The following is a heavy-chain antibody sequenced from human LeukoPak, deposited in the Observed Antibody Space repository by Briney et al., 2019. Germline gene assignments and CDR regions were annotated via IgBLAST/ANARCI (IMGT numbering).Heavy chain of an antibody. D-gene: IGHD6-19*01. V-gene: IGHV4-39*07. CDR2: IYYSGST. CDR3: ARVGFSGWPLDY. Sequence: SETLSLTCTVSGGSISSSSYYWGWIRQPPGKGLEWIGSIYYSGSTYYNPSLKSRVTISVDTSKNQFSLKLSSVTAADTAVYYCARVGFSGWPLDYWGQGTLVTVSS. CDR1: GGSISSSSYY. J-gene: IGHJ4*02.